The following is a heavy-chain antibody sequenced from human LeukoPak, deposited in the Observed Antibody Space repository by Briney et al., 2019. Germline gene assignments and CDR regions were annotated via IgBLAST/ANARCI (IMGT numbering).Heavy chain of an antibody. J-gene: IGHJ4*02. CDR2: INPNSGGT. V-gene: IGHV1-2*02. Sequence: GASVKVSCKASGYTFTGYYMHWVRQAPGQGLEWMGWINPNSGGTNYAQKFQGRVTMTTDTSTSTAYMELRSLRSDDTAVYYCARGSPDGIVVIRDYWGQGTLVTVSS. CDR1: GYTFTGYY. CDR3: ARGSPDGIVVIRDY. D-gene: IGHD3-22*01.